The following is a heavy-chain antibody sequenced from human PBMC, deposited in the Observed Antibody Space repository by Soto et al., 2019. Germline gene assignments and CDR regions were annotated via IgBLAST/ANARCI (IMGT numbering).Heavy chain of an antibody. CDR1: GFTFSSYG. J-gene: IGHJ4*02. CDR3: ARDRGPSSRIYDFWSGYHFDY. Sequence: GGSLRLSCAASGFTFSSYGMHWVRQAPGKGLEWVAVIWYDGSNKYYADSVKGRFTISRDNSKNTLYLQMNSLRAEDTAVYYCARDRGPSSRIYDFWSGYHFDYWGQGTLVTVSS. CDR2: IWYDGSNK. D-gene: IGHD3-3*01. V-gene: IGHV3-33*01.